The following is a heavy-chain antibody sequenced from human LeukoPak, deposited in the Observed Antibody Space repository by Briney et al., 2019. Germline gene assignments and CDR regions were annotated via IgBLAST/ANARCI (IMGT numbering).Heavy chain of an antibody. CDR3: AKDGTKQWLVAGNWFNP. CDR1: GFTVSSNY. CDR2: IYSGGST. Sequence: GGSLRLSCAASGFTVSSNYMSWVRQAPGKGLEWVSVIYSGGSTYYADSVKGRFTISRDNSKNTLYLQMSSLRAEDTAVYYCAKDGTKQWLVAGNWFNPWGQGTLVTVSS. D-gene: IGHD6-19*01. J-gene: IGHJ5*02. V-gene: IGHV3-53*01.